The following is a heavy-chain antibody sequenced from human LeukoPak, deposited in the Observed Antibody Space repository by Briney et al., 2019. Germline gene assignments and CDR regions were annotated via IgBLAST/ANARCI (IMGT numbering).Heavy chain of an antibody. Sequence: GGSLRLSRAASGFTFSNYAMSWVRQAPGKGLEWVSAISSSGGNTYYADSVKGRFTISRDNSKNTLYLQMNSLRAEDTAVYYCAKVVKDNYYDAFDIWGQGTMVTVSS. CDR1: GFTFSNYA. CDR2: ISSSGGNT. CDR3: AKVVKDNYYDAFDI. D-gene: IGHD1-1*01. V-gene: IGHV3-23*01. J-gene: IGHJ3*02.